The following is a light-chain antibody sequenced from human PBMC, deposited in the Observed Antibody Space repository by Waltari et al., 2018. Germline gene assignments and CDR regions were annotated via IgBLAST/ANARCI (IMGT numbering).Light chain of an antibody. V-gene: IGKV3-20*01. J-gene: IGKJ1*01. CDR1: QSVGKY. CDR2: DAS. Sequence: PGTLSLSPGERATLSCRASQSVGKYLAWYQQKPGQAPRLLIYDASTRATGIPDRFSGSGSGTDFSLTISRLEPEDFAVYYCQKYVSLPATFGQGTNVEIK. CDR3: QKYVSLPAT.